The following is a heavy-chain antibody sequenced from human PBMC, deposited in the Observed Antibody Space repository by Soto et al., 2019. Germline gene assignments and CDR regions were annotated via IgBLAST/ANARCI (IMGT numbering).Heavy chain of an antibody. CDR1: GGSISSSSHY. CDR2: IYYSGST. J-gene: IGHJ6*02. V-gene: IGHV4-39*01. CDR3: AREFYYYYVMDV. Sequence: QLQLQESGPGLVKPSETLSLTCTVSGGSISSSSHYWGWIRQPPGKGLEWIGSIYYSGSTYYNPSLKSRVSRSVATSKNKFYLNLRSVTAAATAVYYCAREFYYYYVMDVWGQGTTVTVSS.